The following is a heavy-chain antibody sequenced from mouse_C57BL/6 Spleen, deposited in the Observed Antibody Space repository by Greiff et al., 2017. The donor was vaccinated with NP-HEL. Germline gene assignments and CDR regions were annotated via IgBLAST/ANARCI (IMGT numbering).Heavy chain of an antibody. D-gene: IGHD2-5*01. V-gene: IGHV1-64*01. J-gene: IGHJ1*03. Sequence: QVQLQQPGAELVKPGASVKLSCKASGYTFTSYWMHWVKQRPGQGLEWIGMIHPNSGSTNYNEKFKSKATLTVDKSSSTAYMQLSSLTSEDSAVYYCARSYSNYDWYFDVWGTGTTVTVSS. CDR3: ARSYSNYDWYFDV. CDR1: GYTFTSYW. CDR2: IHPNSGST.